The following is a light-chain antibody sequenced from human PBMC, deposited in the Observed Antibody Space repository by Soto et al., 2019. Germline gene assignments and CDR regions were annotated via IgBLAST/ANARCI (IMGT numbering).Light chain of an antibody. CDR1: SGHSTYI. CDR2: LDRSGSY. V-gene: IGLV4-60*02. J-gene: IGLJ3*02. CDR3: ESWYSNTHMV. Sequence: QAVVTQSSSASASLGSSVKLTCILSSGHSTYIIAWHQQQPGKAPRFLMTLDRSGSYNRGSGVPDRFSGSSSGAERYLTISNLQFEDEGDYYCESWYSNTHMVFGGGSKLTVL.